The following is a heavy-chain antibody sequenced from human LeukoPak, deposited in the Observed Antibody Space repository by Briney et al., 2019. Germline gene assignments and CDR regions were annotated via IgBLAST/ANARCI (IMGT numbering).Heavy chain of an antibody. CDR1: GFTFSSYE. CDR2: ISSSGSTI. J-gene: IGHJ4*02. D-gene: IGHD3-10*01. CDR3: ARGLRGAISDY. Sequence: GGSLRLSCAASGFTFSSYEMNWVRQAPGKGPEWVSYISSSGSTIYYADSVKGRFTISRDNAKNSLYLQMNSLRAEDTAVYYCARGLRGAISDYWGQGTLVTVSS. V-gene: IGHV3-48*03.